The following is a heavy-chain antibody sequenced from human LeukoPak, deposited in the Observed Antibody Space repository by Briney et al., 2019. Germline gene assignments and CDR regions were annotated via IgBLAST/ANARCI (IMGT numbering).Heavy chain of an antibody. CDR3: AVDNRDF. CDR2: IYTSGNT. Sequence: PSETLSLTCTVSGASVGDYYWSWIRQAAGKGLEWLGRIYTSGNTIYNPSLQSRVTISVDVSKNQFSLGLISMTAADTGIYYCAVDNRDFWGQGTLVTVSS. V-gene: IGHV4-4*07. D-gene: IGHD2/OR15-2a*01. CDR1: GASVGDYY. J-gene: IGHJ4*02.